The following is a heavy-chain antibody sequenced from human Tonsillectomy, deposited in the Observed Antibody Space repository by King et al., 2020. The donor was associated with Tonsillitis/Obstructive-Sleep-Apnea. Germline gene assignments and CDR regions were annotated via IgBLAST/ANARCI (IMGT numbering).Heavy chain of an antibody. D-gene: IGHD6-19*01. Sequence: VQLVESGGGVVQPGRSLRLSCAASGFTFSSYAMHWVRQAPGKGLEWVAVISYDGSNKYYADSVKGRFTISRDNSKNTLYLQMNSLRAEDTAVYYCARDVSSGWYFDYWGQGTLVTVSS. V-gene: IGHV3-30*04. CDR1: GFTFSSYA. J-gene: IGHJ4*02. CDR3: ARDVSSGWYFDY. CDR2: ISYDGSNK.